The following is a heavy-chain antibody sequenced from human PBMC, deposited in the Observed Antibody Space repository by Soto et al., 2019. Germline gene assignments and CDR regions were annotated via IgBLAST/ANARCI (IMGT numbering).Heavy chain of an antibody. J-gene: IGHJ6*02. D-gene: IGHD1-7*01. V-gene: IGHV3-15*07. Sequence: EVQLVESGGGLVKPGGSLRLSCAASGFTFSNAWMNWVRQAPGKGLEWVGRIKSKTDGGTTDYAAPVKGRFTISRDDSKNTLYLQMNSLKTEDTAVYYCTSRGLIITGTIYYYYYGMDVWGQGTTVTVSS. CDR1: GFTFSNAW. CDR3: TSRGLIITGTIYYYYYGMDV. CDR2: IKSKTDGGTT.